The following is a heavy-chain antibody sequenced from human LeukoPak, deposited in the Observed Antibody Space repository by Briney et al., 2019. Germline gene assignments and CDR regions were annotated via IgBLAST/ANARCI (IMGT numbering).Heavy chain of an antibody. Sequence: PGGSLRLSCAASGFTFGSYGMHWVRQAPGKGLEWVAFIRYDGSNKYYADSVKGRFTISRDNSKNTLYLQMNSLRAEDTAMHYCAKDGGATVTRYFDYWGQGTLVTVSS. CDR1: GFTFGSYG. V-gene: IGHV3-30*02. CDR3: AKDGGATVTRYFDY. D-gene: IGHD4-17*01. CDR2: IRYDGSNK. J-gene: IGHJ4*02.